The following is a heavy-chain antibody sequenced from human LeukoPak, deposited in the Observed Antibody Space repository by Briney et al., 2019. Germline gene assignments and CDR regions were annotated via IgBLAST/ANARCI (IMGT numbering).Heavy chain of an antibody. CDR3: ARLLALCSGGSCPIGY. D-gene: IGHD2-15*01. CDR1: GFTFSSYW. CDR2: INNDGSST. V-gene: IGHV3-74*01. Sequence: AGGSLRLSCAASGFTFSSYWMHWVRQAPGKGLVWVSRINNDGSSTSYADSVKGRFTISRDNAKNTLYLQMNSLRAEDTAVYYCARLLALCSGGSCPIGYWGQGTLVTVSS. J-gene: IGHJ4*02.